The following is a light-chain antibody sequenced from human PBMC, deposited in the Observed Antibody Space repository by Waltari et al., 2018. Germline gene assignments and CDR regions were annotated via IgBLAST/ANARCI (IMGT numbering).Light chain of an antibody. V-gene: IGLV1-44*01. Sequence: QSVLTQPPSASGTPGQRVTISCSGSSPNIRSNTVNWYQQLPGTAPKLLIYSNNQRPSGVPDPFSGSKSGTSASLAISGLQSEGETDYYCAAWDDSLNGPVFGGGTKLTVL. CDR2: SNN. CDR1: SPNIRSNT. J-gene: IGLJ2*01. CDR3: AAWDDSLNGPV.